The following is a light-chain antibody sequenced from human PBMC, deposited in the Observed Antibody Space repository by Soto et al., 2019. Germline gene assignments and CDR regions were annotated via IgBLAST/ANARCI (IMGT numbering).Light chain of an antibody. CDR2: DVS. V-gene: IGLV2-14*01. CDR1: SSDVGGYNY. J-gene: IGLJ1*01. Sequence: QSVLTQPASVSGSPGQSITISCTGTSSDVGGYNYVSWYQQHPGKAPKLMISDVSNRPSGVSNHFSGSKTGNTASLTFFGLKTEDEADYYCSSYTTSSIYVFGTGTKVTVL. CDR3: SSYTTSSIYV.